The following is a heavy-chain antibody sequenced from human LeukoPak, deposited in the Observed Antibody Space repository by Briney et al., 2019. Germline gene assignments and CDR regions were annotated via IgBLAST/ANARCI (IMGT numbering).Heavy chain of an antibody. J-gene: IGHJ3*02. D-gene: IGHD3-22*01. CDR3: SGYEGLDI. Sequence: GGSLRLSCAGSGFSFNTYRMNWIRQAPGKGLEWISYISSSGSTIYYADSVKGRFTIPRDNAKNTLYLQMNSLRAEDTAVYYCSGYEGLDIWGRGTMVTVSS. CDR2: ISSSGSTI. V-gene: IGHV3-48*04. CDR1: GFSFNTYR.